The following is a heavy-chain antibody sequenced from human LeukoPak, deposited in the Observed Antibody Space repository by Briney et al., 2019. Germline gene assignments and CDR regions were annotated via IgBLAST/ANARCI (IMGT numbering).Heavy chain of an antibody. CDR3: VKDLGRYRNNCFDY. Sequence: GGSLTLSCAVSGFTFSSYAMSWVRQAPEKGLEWVSTISGSGGGTYYADSVKGRFTISRDDSKNTLYLQMNSLRAEDTAVYYCVKDLGRYRNNCFDYWGQGTLVTVSS. D-gene: IGHD1-26*01. CDR2: ISGSGGGT. CDR1: GFTFSSYA. V-gene: IGHV3-23*01. J-gene: IGHJ4*02.